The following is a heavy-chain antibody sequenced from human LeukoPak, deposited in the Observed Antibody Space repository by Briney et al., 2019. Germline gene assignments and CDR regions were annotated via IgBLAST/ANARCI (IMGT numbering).Heavy chain of an antibody. D-gene: IGHD3-22*01. CDR1: GGSISHYY. V-gene: IGHV4-4*07. CDR2: LYTGGIT. J-gene: IGHJ3*02. Sequence: SETLSLTCTVSGGSISHYYWNWIRQSAGMRLKGIGRLYTGGITEYNPSLKSRVTMSVDTSKSQFSLEVRSVTAADTALYYCATWSSGYYFDAFDIWGQGTMVTVSS. CDR3: ATWSSGYYFDAFDI.